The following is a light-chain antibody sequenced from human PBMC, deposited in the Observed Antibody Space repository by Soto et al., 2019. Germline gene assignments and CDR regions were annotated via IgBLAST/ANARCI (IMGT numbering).Light chain of an antibody. Sequence: DIPMTQSPSSLSASVGDRVTITCQASQDINNYLNWYQQKPGQAPKLLIYNASDLETGLPSRFSASGTGTDFTFTIRTVQPEDTATYYCQQYDTLPLTFGGGTRLEIK. CDR3: QQYDTLPLT. CDR2: NAS. CDR1: QDINNY. V-gene: IGKV1-33*01. J-gene: IGKJ4*01.